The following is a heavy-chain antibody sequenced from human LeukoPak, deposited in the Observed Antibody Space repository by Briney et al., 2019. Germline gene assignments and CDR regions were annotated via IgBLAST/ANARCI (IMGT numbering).Heavy chain of an antibody. Sequence: GGSLRLSCAASRLSVSDYWMHWVRHAPGKGLLWVSRINSDGSRPSYADSVKGRFTIHRDNAKNTLYLQMNSLRVEDTALYYCARETREAGSGDHQTDSFDVWGQGTMVSVSS. V-gene: IGHV3-74*01. CDR1: RLSVSDYW. J-gene: IGHJ3*01. CDR2: INSDGSRP. CDR3: ARETREAGSGDHQTDSFDV. D-gene: IGHD2-15*01.